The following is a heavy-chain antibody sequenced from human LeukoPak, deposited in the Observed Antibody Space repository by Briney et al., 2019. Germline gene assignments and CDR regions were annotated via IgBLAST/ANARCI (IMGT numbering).Heavy chain of an antibody. CDR1: GFNLSNYW. Sequence: GRSLRLSCAASGFNLSNYWMSWVRQTPGKGLEWVANIKQDGTETYYVDSVKGRFTISRDNAKNSLSLQMNSVRDEDTAVYYCARWAGRTDYWGQGTLVTVSS. J-gene: IGHJ4*02. CDR3: ARWAGRTDY. V-gene: IGHV3-7*01. CDR2: IKQDGTET. D-gene: IGHD1-1*01.